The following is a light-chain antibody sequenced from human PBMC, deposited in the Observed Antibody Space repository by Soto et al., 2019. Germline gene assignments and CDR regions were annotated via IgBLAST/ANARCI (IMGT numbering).Light chain of an antibody. V-gene: IGKV3-20*01. Sequence: EIVLTQSPGTLSLSPGERVTLSCRASQSVSSSYLARYQQKPGQAPRLLIYGASSRATGIPDRFGGSGSGTDFTLTISRLEPEDFAVYYCQQYGSSPRYTFGQGTKLEIK. CDR2: GAS. J-gene: IGKJ2*01. CDR3: QQYGSSPRYT. CDR1: QSVSSSY.